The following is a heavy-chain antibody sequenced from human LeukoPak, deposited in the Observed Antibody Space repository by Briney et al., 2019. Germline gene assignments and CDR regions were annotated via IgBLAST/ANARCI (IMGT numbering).Heavy chain of an antibody. Sequence: GGSLRLSCAASGFTFGSYSMNWVRQAPGKGLEWVSSISSSSSYIYYADSVKGRFTISRDNAKNSLYLQMNSLRAEDTAVYYCARTNSSGWLADYYYYYGMDVWGQGTTVTVSS. V-gene: IGHV3-21*01. J-gene: IGHJ6*02. CDR1: GFTFGSYS. CDR2: ISSSSSYI. CDR3: ARTNSSGWLADYYYYYGMDV. D-gene: IGHD6-19*01.